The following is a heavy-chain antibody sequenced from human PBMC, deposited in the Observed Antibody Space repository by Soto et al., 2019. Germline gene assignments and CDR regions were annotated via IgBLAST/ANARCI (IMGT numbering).Heavy chain of an antibody. CDR3: ARRRVTMVRGIIIRADYFDS. Sequence: QITLKESGPTLVKPTQTLTLTCTFSGFSLSTSGVGVGWIRQPPGKALEWLALIYWDDDKRYSPSLKSRLTITKDPSKNQVVLTMTNVDPVDTATYYCARRRVTMVRGIIIRADYFDSWGQGTLVTVSS. J-gene: IGHJ4*02. CDR1: GFSLSTSGVG. V-gene: IGHV2-5*02. D-gene: IGHD3-10*01. CDR2: IYWDDDK.